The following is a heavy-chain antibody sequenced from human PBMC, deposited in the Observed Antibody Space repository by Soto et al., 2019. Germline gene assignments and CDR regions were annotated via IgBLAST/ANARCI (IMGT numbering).Heavy chain of an antibody. V-gene: IGHV1-58*01. J-gene: IGHJ6*02. D-gene: IGHD2-15*01. CDR1: GFTFTSSA. CDR2: IVVGSGNT. CDR3: AAAQPDCSGGSCYSGYYYYGMDV. Sequence: QMPLVQSGPEVKKPGTSVKVSCKASGFTFTSSAVQWVRQARGQRLEWIGWIVVGSGNTNYAQKFQERVTITRDMSTSTAYMELSSLRSEDTAVYYCAAAQPDCSGGSCYSGYYYYGMDVWGQGTTVTVSS.